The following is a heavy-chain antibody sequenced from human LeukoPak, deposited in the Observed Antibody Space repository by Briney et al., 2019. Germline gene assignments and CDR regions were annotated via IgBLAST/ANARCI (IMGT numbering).Heavy chain of an antibody. V-gene: IGHV3-21*01. CDR2: ISSSSSYI. CDR1: GFTFSSYS. D-gene: IGHD4-11*01. J-gene: IGHJ5*02. CDR3: ARDLGYSNYEEWFDP. Sequence: PGGSLRLSCAASGFTFSSYSMNWVRQAPGKGLEWVSSISSSSSYIYYADSVKGRFTISRDNAKNSLYLQMNSLGAEDTAVYYCARDLGYSNYEEWFDPWGQGTQVTVSS.